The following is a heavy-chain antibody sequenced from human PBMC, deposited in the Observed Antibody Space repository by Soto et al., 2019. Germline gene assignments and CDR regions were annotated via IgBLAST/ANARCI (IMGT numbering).Heavy chain of an antibody. V-gene: IGHV3-30-3*01. CDR3: ARSGYSSSWYSWFDP. CDR2: ISYDGSNK. J-gene: IGHJ5*02. CDR1: GFTFSSYA. Sequence: QVQLVESGGGVVQPGRSLRLSCAASGFTFSSYAMHWVRQAPGKGLEWVAVISYDGSNKYYADSVKGRFTISRDNSKNTLYLQMNSLRAEDTAVYYCARSGYSSSWYSWFDPWGQGTLVTVSS. D-gene: IGHD6-13*01.